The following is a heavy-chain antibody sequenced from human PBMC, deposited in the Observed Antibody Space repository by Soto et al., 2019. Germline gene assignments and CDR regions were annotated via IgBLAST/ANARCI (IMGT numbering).Heavy chain of an antibody. CDR3: ANHAHIGIDY. CDR2: SSGSGGST. V-gene: IGHV3-23*01. Sequence: EVQLLESGGGLVQPGGSLRLSCAASGFTFSSYAMSWVRQAPWKGLEWVSASSGSGGSTYYADSVKGRFTISRDNSKNTPYLQMNSLIAEDTAVYYCANHAHIGIDYWGQGTLVTVSS. CDR1: GFTFSSYA. J-gene: IGHJ4*02.